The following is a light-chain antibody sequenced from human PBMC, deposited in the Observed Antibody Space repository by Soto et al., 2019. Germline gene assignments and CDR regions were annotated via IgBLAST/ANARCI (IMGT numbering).Light chain of an antibody. CDR3: QQSYSTPIT. Sequence: IQLTQSPSSLSASFGDRVTITCRASQGISNYLAWYQQKPGKAPKLLIYAASALQSGVPSRFSGSGSGTDGTITISSLKKEDGSTYYCQQSYSTPITFGQGTRLEIK. CDR1: QGISNY. V-gene: IGKV1-39*01. CDR2: AAS. J-gene: IGKJ5*01.